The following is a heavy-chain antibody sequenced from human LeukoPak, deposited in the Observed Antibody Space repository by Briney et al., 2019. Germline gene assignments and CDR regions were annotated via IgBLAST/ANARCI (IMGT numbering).Heavy chain of an antibody. CDR1: GGSFSGYY. D-gene: IGHD6-6*01. CDR3: ARIAARLAYYYGMDV. CDR2: INHSGST. Sequence: SETLSLTCAVYGGSFSGYYWSWIRQPPGKGPEWIGEINHSGSTNYNPSLKSRVTISVDTSKNQFSLKLSSVTAADTAVYYCARIAARLAYYYGMDVWGQGTTVTVSS. J-gene: IGHJ6*02. V-gene: IGHV4-34*01.